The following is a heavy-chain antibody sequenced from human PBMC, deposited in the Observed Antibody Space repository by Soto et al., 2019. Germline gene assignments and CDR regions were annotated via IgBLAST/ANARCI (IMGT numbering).Heavy chain of an antibody. CDR2: SYYSGST. V-gene: IGHV4-59*08. CDR3: ARRNYDILTGYPEYYYYGMDV. CDR1: GGSISSYY. Sequence: SETLSLTCTVSGGSISSYYGSWIRQPPGKGLEWIGYSYYSGSTNYNPSLKSRVTISVDTSKNQFSLKLSSVTAADTAVYYCARRNYDILTGYPEYYYYGMDVWGQGTTVTVSS. J-gene: IGHJ6*02. D-gene: IGHD3-9*01.